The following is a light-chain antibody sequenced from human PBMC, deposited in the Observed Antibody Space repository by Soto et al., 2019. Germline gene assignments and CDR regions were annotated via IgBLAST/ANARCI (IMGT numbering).Light chain of an antibody. CDR2: DNT. V-gene: IGLV1-40*01. CDR1: SSNIGAGFD. J-gene: IGLJ2*01. CDR3: QSYDSSLSAVV. Sequence: AVVTQPPSVSGAPGQRVTISCTGSSSNIGAGFDVYWYQHLPGTAPKLLIYDNTNRPSGVPDRFSGSKSGTSASLAITGLQAEDEADYYCQSYDSSLSAVVFGGVTKLTVL.